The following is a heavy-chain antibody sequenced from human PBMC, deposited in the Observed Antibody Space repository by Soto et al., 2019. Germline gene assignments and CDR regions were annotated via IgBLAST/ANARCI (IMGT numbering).Heavy chain of an antibody. Sequence: ETLSLTCAVYGVYLSDYYWNWLRQPPGKGLEWIGEINHRGTASYNPSLKSRVDISVDTALTQFSLKLRSVTAADTAIYYCAKYQWNPGAFDPWGPGTQVTVSS. CDR3: AKYQWNPGAFDP. D-gene: IGHD6-19*01. V-gene: IGHV4-34*01. J-gene: IGHJ5*02. CDR2: INHRGTA. CDR1: GVYLSDYY.